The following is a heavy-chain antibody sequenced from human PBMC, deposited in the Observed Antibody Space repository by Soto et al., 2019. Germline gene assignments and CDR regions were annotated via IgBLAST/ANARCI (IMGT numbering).Heavy chain of an antibody. Sequence: PSETLSLTCSVSGGSISNGDHYWGWIRQPPGKGLEWIGYISYSGSTYYNPSLKSLVSISVDTSKSQFSLKVSSVTAADTAIYYCARAAYYDQTYYFDYWGQGALVTVSS. D-gene: IGHD3-3*01. CDR1: GGSISNGDHY. CDR3: ARAAYYDQTYYFDY. CDR2: ISYSGST. J-gene: IGHJ4*02. V-gene: IGHV4-30-4*01.